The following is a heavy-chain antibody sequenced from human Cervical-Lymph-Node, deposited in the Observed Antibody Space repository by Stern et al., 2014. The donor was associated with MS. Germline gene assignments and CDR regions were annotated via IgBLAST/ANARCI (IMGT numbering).Heavy chain of an antibody. Sequence: VQLLESGDEVKKPGASVKVSCQASGYTFTGYYYLHWVRQAPGQGLEWVGRINRNSSGANYAQKFQGRVTMTRDTSISTFYMELSSLRSDDTAVYYCATIDYGDYKDYWGQGTLVTVSS. CDR2: INRNSSGA. V-gene: IGHV1-2*06. D-gene: IGHD4-17*01. CDR1: GYTFTGYYY. CDR3: ATIDYGDYKDY. J-gene: IGHJ4*02.